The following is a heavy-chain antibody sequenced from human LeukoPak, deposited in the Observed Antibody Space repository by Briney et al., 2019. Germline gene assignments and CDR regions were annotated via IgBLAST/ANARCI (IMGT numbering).Heavy chain of an antibody. CDR3: ARAGYDSSGYSTYYFDY. D-gene: IGHD3-22*01. CDR1: GGSFSGYY. V-gene: IGHV4-34*01. J-gene: IGHJ4*02. Sequence: SETLSLTCAVYGGSFSGYYWSWIRQPPGKGLEWIGEINHSGSTNYNPSLKSRVTISVDTSKNQFCLKLSSVTAADTAVYYCARAGYDSSGYSTYYFDYWGQGTLVTVSS. CDR2: INHSGST.